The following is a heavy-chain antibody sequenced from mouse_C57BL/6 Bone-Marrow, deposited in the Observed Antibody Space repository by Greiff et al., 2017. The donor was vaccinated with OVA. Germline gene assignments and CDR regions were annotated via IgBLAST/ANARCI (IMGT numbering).Heavy chain of an antibody. V-gene: IGHV1-26*01. CDR3: ASRPYGSYWYFDV. CDR2: INPNNGGT. J-gene: IGHJ1*03. Sequence: VQLQQSGPELVKPGASVKISCKASGYTFTDYYMNWVKQSHGKSLEWIGDINPNNGGTSYNQKFKGKATLTVDKSSSTAYMELRSLTSEDSAVYYCASRPYGSYWYFDVWGTGTTVTVSS. CDR1: GYTFTDYY. D-gene: IGHD1-1*01.